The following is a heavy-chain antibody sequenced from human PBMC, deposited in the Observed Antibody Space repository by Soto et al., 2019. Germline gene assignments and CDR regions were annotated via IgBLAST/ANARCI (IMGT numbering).Heavy chain of an antibody. CDR3: ARRHREVPALIGDYFDY. Sequence: QVQLVESGGGVVQPGKSLTLSCAASGFTFSSFAMHWVRQPPGKGLEWVAVVSFDGNRQYFSDSVKGRFTISRANSKNTVSLHMNSLRDDDSALYYCARRHREVPALIGDYFDYWGQGTLVTVSS. J-gene: IGHJ4*02. CDR1: GFTFSSFA. D-gene: IGHD2-2*01. CDR2: VSFDGNRQ. V-gene: IGHV3-30*04.